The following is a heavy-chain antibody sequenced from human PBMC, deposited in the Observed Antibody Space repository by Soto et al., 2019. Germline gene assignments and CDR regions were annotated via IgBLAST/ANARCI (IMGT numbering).Heavy chain of an antibody. CDR1: GGTFSSYA. Sequence: GASVKVSCKASGGTFSSYAISWVRQAPGQGLEWMGGIIPIFGTANYAQKFQGRVTITADESTSTAYMELSSLKASDTAMYYCARTAAAGKYYYGVDVWGQGTTVTVSS. D-gene: IGHD6-13*01. V-gene: IGHV1-69*13. CDR2: IIPIFGTA. CDR3: ARTAAAGKYYYGVDV. J-gene: IGHJ6*02.